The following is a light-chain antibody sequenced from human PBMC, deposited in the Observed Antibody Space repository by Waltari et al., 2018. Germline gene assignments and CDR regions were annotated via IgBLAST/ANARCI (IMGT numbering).Light chain of an antibody. CDR1: QYVSSN. V-gene: IGKV3-15*01. J-gene: IGKJ2*01. Sequence: EIVMTQSPGTLSLSPGERATLPCRAMQYVSSNLAWYHQKPGQAPRLLISDASTRAPVIPARFSGSGSETQFTLTISNIQSEDFATYYCQQYNNWPPVYTFGQGTKLEIK. CDR2: DAS. CDR3: QQYNNWPPVYT.